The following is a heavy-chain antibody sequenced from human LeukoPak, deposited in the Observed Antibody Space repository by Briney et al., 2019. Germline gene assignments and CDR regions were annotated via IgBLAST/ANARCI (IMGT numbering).Heavy chain of an antibody. J-gene: IGHJ6*02. CDR1: GYSFTSYW. CDR2: IYPGDSDT. Sequence: GESLKISCKGSGYSFTSYWIGWVRQMPGKGLEWMGIIYPGDSDTRYSLSFQGRVTISADKSISTAYLQWSSLKASDTAMYYCARHGEYCGGDCYAGMDVWGQGTTVTVSS. D-gene: IGHD2-21*02. CDR3: ARHGEYCGGDCYAGMDV. V-gene: IGHV5-51*01.